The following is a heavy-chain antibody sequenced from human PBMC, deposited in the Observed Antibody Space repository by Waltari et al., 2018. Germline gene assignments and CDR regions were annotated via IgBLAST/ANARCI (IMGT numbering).Heavy chain of an antibody. CDR1: GFTFSAYW. J-gene: IGHJ4*02. Sequence: EVQVVESGGGLVQPGGSLRLSCPASGFTFSAYWMDWVRQAPGKGLEWVANINQDGSEKHYVGSLKGRVTVSRDNAKNSLYLQINSLRAEDTAVYYCSNSLNYWGQGTLVTVSS. V-gene: IGHV3-7*01. CDR3: SNSLNY. CDR2: INQDGSEK.